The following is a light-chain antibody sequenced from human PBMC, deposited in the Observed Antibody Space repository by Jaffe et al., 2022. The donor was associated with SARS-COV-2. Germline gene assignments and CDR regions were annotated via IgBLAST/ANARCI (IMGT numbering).Light chain of an antibody. V-gene: IGKV3-20*01. Sequence: EIVLTQSPGTLSLSPGERVTLSCRASQSVSSSHLAWYQQKPGQAPRLLIYDSSSRATGIPDRFSGSGSGTDFTLTISRLEPEDFAVYYCQQYGPSPGWTFGQGTKVEIK. CDR2: DSS. CDR3: QQYGPSPGWT. J-gene: IGKJ1*01. CDR1: QSVSSSH.